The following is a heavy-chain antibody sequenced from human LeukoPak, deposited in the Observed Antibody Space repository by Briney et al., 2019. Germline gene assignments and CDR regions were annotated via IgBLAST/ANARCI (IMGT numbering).Heavy chain of an antibody. CDR3: ARGEGVLATGPFDF. D-gene: IGHD1-26*01. Sequence: GALRLACAASGYTFSSYGGHWVRRPPGKGLEWIGSISLGGNPCYSPPLRSRVAISVDTSKNQISLNLNSVTAADTAVYYCARGEGVLATGPFDFWGQGTLVTVSS. V-gene: IGHV4-38-2*01. CDR2: ISLGGNP. CDR1: GYTFSSYG. J-gene: IGHJ4*02.